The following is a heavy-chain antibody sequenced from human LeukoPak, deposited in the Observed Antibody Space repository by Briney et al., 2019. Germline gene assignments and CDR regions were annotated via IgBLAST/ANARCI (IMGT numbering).Heavy chain of an antibody. CDR3: AKDRETYEYTFDY. V-gene: IGHV3-33*06. Sequence: PGGSLRLSCAASGFTFSGYYMSWIRQAPGKGLEWAAVMWYDGSKDYYADSVKGRFTISRDTAKNTLYLQMNNLRAEDTAVYYCAKDRETYEYTFDYWGQGTLVTVSS. J-gene: IGHJ4*02. D-gene: IGHD6-6*01. CDR2: MWYDGSKD. CDR1: GFTFSGYY.